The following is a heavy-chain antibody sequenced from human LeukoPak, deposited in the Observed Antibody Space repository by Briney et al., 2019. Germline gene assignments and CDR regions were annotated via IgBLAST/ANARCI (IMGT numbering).Heavy chain of an antibody. CDR3: ARRRIVGAKPAFDI. Sequence: PSETLSLTCSVSGDSISRFFWTWLRQSPGKGLEWIGYVHSSGGADHIPSYSPSLKSRATISVETSRNQISLTLTSVTAADTAVYYCARRRIVGAKPAFDIWGQGTMVTVSS. CDR1: GDSISRFF. J-gene: IGHJ3*02. CDR2: VHSSGGA. D-gene: IGHD1-26*01. V-gene: IGHV4-59*08.